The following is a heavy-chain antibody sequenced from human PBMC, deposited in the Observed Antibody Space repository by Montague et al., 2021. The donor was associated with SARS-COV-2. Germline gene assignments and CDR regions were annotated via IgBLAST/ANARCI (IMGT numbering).Heavy chain of an antibody. V-gene: IGHV4-39*07. D-gene: IGHD3-16*01. Sequence: SETLSLTCTVSGGSISSSSYYWGWIRQPPGKGLEWIGSIYYSGSTYYNPSLKSRVTISVDTSKNQFSLKLSSVTAADTAVYCCARAPFMITFGGVITRLRGYYFDYWGQGTLVTVSS. J-gene: IGHJ4*02. CDR2: IYYSGST. CDR3: ARAPFMITFGGVITRLRGYYFDY. CDR1: GGSISSSSYY.